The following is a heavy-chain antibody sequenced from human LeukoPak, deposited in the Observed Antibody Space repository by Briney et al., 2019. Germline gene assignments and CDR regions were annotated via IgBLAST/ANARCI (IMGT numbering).Heavy chain of an antibody. J-gene: IGHJ4*02. V-gene: IGHV3-23*01. D-gene: IGHD3-22*01. CDR3: AKDREEYDSSGNYYSWAD. CDR1: GFTFSSYG. CDR2: ISGSGGST. Sequence: PGGSLRLSCAASGFTFSSYGMSWVRQAPGKGLEWVSAISGSGGSTYYADSVKGRFTISRDNSKNTLYLQMNSLRAEDTAVYYCAKDREEYDSSGNYYSWADWGQGTLVTVSS.